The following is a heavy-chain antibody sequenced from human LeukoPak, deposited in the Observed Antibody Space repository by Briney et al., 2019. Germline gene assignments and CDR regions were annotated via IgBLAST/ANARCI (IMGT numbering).Heavy chain of an antibody. CDR2: INSDGGST. V-gene: IGHV3-74*01. CDR3: AKDGYGNEDFDY. J-gene: IGHJ4*02. CDR1: GFTFSSYW. Sequence: GGSLRLSCAASGFTFSSYWMHWVRQAPGKGLVWVSRINSDGGSTSYTDSVKGRFTISRDNSKNTLYLQMNSLRAEETAVYYCAKDGYGNEDFDYWGQGTLVTVSS. D-gene: IGHD5-18*01.